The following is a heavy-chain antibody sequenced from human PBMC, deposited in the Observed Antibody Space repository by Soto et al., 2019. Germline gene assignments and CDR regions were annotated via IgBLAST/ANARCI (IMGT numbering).Heavy chain of an antibody. D-gene: IGHD2-21*02. CDR1: GFTFIDYY. V-gene: IGHV3-11*06. J-gene: IGHJ6*02. Sequence: GGSLRLSCAGSGFTFIDYYMSWIRQAPGKGLEWVSYISSSGSYTNYADSVRGRFTISRDNAKNSLYLQMKSLRAEDTAVYYCARTYCGGDCYPTPRYYGMDVWGQGTTVTVSS. CDR2: ISSSGSYT. CDR3: ARTYCGGDCYPTPRYYGMDV.